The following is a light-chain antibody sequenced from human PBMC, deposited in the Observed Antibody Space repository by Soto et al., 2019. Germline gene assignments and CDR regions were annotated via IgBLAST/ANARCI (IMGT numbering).Light chain of an antibody. CDR2: DAS. CDR1: QDISNY. CDR3: QQYDNLPSYT. Sequence: DIQMTKSPSSLSASVGDRVTITCQASQDISNYLNWYQQKPGKAPKLLIYDASNLETGVPSRFSGSGSGTDFTFTISSLHPEDIATYYCQQYDNLPSYTFGQGTKLEIK. V-gene: IGKV1-33*01. J-gene: IGKJ2*01.